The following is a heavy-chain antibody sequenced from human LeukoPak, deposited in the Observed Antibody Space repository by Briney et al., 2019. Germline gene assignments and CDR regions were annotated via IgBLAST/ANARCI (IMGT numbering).Heavy chain of an antibody. CDR2: INADNGNT. Sequence: SVKLPCKASGYTFTSFAMHWVRHAPGQRLEWMGWINADNGNTKYSQELQGRVTFTRDTSASTAYMELSSLRSEDIAVYFCARGVGEGHFDYWGQGTLVTVSS. J-gene: IGHJ4*02. V-gene: IGHV1-3*03. CDR3: ARGVGEGHFDY. D-gene: IGHD3-10*01. CDR1: GYTFTSFA.